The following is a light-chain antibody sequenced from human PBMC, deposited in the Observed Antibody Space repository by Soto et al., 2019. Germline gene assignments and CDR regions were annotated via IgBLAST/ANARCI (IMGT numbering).Light chain of an antibody. J-gene: IGLJ1*01. CDR1: SSDVGGYNY. Sequence: LTQPASVFGSPGQLITNFCPGTSSDVGGYNYVSWYQQHPGKAPKLMIYAVTDRPSGVSSRFSGSKSGNTASLTISGLQAEDEADYYCSSYTSSSTLFGTGTKVTVL. CDR2: AVT. V-gene: IGLV2-14*01. CDR3: SSYTSSSTL.